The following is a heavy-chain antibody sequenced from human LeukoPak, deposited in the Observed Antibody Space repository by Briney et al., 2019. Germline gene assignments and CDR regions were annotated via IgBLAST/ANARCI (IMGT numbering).Heavy chain of an antibody. V-gene: IGHV3-23*01. Sequence: GGSLRLSCAASGFTFSNYAMSWVRQAPGKGLEWLSTIGSGGGTYYADSVKGRFTISRDNSINTLYLQMNSLRAEDTALYYCANRGRYYFDYWGQGALVTVSS. CDR2: IGSGGGT. D-gene: IGHD6-25*01. CDR3: ANRGRYYFDY. J-gene: IGHJ4*02. CDR1: GFTFSNYA.